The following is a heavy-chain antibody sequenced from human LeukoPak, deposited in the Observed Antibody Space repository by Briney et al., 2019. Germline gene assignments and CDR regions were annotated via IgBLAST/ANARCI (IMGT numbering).Heavy chain of an antibody. J-gene: IGHJ4*02. CDR1: GFALSTAGVG. D-gene: IGHD4-23*01. Sequence: SGPTLVNPTQTLTLTCTFSGFALSTAGVGVGWFRQPPGKALEWLAVTYWNGDRRYNPSLNSRLTITKDTSKNQVVLTMSNMDPVDTATYYCAHRPGNYDYGGKGFDFWGQGTLVTVSS. CDR2: TYWNGDR. V-gene: IGHV2-5*01. CDR3: AHRPGNYDYGGKGFDF.